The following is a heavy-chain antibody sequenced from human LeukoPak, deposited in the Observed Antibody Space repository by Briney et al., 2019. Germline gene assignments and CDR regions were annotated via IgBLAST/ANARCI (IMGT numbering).Heavy chain of an antibody. CDR2: INYSGST. CDR3: AREQWLVQTDYYYYYYYMDV. D-gene: IGHD6-19*01. V-gene: IGHV4-59*12. CDR1: GGSISSYY. J-gene: IGHJ6*03. Sequence: PSETLSLTCTVSGGSISSYYWSWVRQPPGKGLEWIGYINYSGSTNYNPSLQSRVIISVDTSKNQFSLKLSSVTAADTAVYYCAREQWLVQTDYYYYYYYMDVWGKGTTVTVSS.